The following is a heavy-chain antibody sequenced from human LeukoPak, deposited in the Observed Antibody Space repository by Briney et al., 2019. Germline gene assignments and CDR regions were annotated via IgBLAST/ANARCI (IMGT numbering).Heavy chain of an antibody. CDR3: ARGLMYYYDSSGMGLGY. Sequence: ASVKVSCKASGYTFTGYYMHWVRQAPGQGLEWMGRISPNSGGTNYAQKFQGRVTMTRDTSISTAYMELSRLRSDDTAVYYCARGLMYYYDSSGMGLGYWGQGTLVTVSS. V-gene: IGHV1-2*06. CDR1: GYTFTGYY. J-gene: IGHJ4*02. CDR2: ISPNSGGT. D-gene: IGHD3-22*01.